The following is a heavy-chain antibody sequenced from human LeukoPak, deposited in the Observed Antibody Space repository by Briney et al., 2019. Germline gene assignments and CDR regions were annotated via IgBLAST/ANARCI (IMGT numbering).Heavy chain of an antibody. J-gene: IGHJ3*02. D-gene: IGHD2-2*02. CDR3: AKENGCSSTSCYMHAFDI. CDR2: ISGSGGST. V-gene: IGHV3-23*01. CDR1: GFTFSSYA. Sequence: PGGSLRPSCAASGFTFSSYAMSWVRQAPGKGLEWVSAISGSGGSTYYADSVKGRFTISRDNSKNTLYLQMNSLRAEDTAVYYCAKENGCSSTSCYMHAFDIWGQGTMVTVSS.